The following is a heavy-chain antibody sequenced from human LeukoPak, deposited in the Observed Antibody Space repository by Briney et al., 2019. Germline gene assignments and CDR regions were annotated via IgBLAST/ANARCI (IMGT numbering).Heavy chain of an antibody. Sequence: GGSLRLSCAGSGFTLSSYAMSWVRQSPGRGLEWVSLISSDGVTYYADSAKGRFTISRDTSKNTMFLEMNSLRAEDTAINYCAKDGGDSPGHELFDYRGQGILVTVSS. CDR1: GFTLSSYA. D-gene: IGHD3-16*01. CDR2: ISSDGVT. V-gene: IGHV3-23*01. J-gene: IGHJ4*02. CDR3: AKDGGDSPGHELFDY.